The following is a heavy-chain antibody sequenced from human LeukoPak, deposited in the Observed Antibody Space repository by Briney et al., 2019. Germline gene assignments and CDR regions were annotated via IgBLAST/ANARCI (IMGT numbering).Heavy chain of an antibody. J-gene: IGHJ6*03. V-gene: IGHV3-30*02. Sequence: GGSLRLSCAASGFTFSSYGMHWVRQAPGKGLEWVAFIRYDGSNKYYADSVKGRFTIPRDNSKNTLYLQMNSLRAEDTAVYYCAKDDIVVVPAAIGYYYYYMDVWGKGTTVTVSS. CDR1: GFTFSSYG. CDR3: AKDDIVVVPAAIGYYYYYMDV. D-gene: IGHD2-2*02. CDR2: IRYDGSNK.